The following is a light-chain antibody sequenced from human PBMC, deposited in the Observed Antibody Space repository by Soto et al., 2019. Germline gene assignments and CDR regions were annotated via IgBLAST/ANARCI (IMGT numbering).Light chain of an antibody. J-gene: IGKJ5*01. CDR3: QRYNNWPSIT. CDR2: GAP. V-gene: IGKV3D-15*01. Sequence: IVMTQSPATLSVSPGERATLSCRASHNVRSNLAWYQQKPGQAPRLLIYGAPTRATGIPARFSGSGSGAEFTLTISSLQSEDFAVYYCQRYNNWPSITFGQGTRLEIK. CDR1: HNVRSN.